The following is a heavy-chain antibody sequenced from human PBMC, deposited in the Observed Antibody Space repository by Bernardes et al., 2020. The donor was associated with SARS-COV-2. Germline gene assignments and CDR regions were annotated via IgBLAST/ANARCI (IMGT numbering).Heavy chain of an antibody. CDR1: GFTFSSYE. D-gene: IGHD6-13*01. J-gene: IGHJ4*02. V-gene: IGHV3-48*03. CDR3: ARSPQPKQQLPGY. Sequence: GGSLRLSCAASGFTFSSYEMNWVRQAPGKGLEWVSYISSSGSTIYYADSVKGRFTISRDNAKNSLYLQMNSLRAEDTAVYYCARSPQPKQQLPGYWGQGTLVTVSS. CDR2: ISSSGSTI.